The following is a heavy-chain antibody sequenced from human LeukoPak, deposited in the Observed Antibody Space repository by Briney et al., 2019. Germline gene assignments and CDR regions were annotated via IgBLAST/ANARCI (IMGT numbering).Heavy chain of an antibody. J-gene: IGHJ5*02. CDR1: GGSISSGDYY. CDR2: TYYSGST. D-gene: IGHD3-22*01. V-gene: IGHV4-30-4*01. CDR3: ARPYYYDSRIDP. Sequence: SQTLSLTCTVSGGSISSGDYYWSWIRQPPGKGLEWIGYTYYSGSTYYNPPLKSRATISVDTSKNQFSLKLTSVTAADTAVYYCARPYYYDSRIDPWGQGTLVTVSS.